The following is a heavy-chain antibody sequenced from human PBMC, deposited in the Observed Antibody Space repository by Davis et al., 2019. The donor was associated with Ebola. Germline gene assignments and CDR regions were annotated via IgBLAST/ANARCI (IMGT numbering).Heavy chain of an antibody. J-gene: IGHJ6*04. CDR3: ARTTGAAGGYGMDV. V-gene: IGHV3-23*01. CDR1: GFTFSSYA. CDR2: ISGTGGTA. Sequence: GGSLRLSCAASGFTFSSYAMSWVRQAPGKGLEWVSAISGTGGTAFYTDSVKGRFTISRDNSKNTLYLQMNSLRAEDTAEYYCARTTGAAGGYGMDVWGKGTTVTVSS. D-gene: IGHD1-14*01.